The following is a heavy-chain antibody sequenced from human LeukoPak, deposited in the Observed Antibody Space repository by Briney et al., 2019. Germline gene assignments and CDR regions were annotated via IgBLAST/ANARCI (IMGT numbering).Heavy chain of an antibody. Sequence: SETLSLTCTVSGGFISPYYWSWIRQSPGKELEWIGCIYYSGTTNYNPSLKSRVTISADTSKNQFSLKLSSVTAADTAVYYCARDQEYFKGYMDVWGKGTTVTVSS. CDR1: GGFISPYY. CDR2: IYYSGTT. V-gene: IGHV4-59*12. J-gene: IGHJ6*03. CDR3: ARDQEYFKGYMDV. D-gene: IGHD2/OR15-2a*01.